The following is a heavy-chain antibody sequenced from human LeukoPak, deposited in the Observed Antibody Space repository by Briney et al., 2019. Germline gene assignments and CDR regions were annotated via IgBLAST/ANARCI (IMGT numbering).Heavy chain of an antibody. V-gene: IGHV4-38-2*01. CDR1: GYSISSGYY. CDR2: IYHSGST. CDR3: ARLTGRSFVFDY. D-gene: IGHD1-26*01. Sequence: PSETLSLTCAVSGYSISSGYYWGWIRQPPGKGLEWIGSIYHSGSTYYNPSLKSRVTISVDTSKNQFSLKLSSVTAADTAVYYCARLTGRSFVFDYWGQGTLVTVSS. J-gene: IGHJ4*02.